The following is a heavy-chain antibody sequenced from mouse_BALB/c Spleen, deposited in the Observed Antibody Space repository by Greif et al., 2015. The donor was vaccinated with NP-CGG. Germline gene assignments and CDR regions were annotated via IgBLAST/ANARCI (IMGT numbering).Heavy chain of an antibody. CDR3: ARDWYFDY. CDR1: GYTFTSSW. Sequence: QVQLQQSGSVLVRPGASVKLSCKASGYTFTSSWMHWAKQRPGQGLEWIGEIRPNSGNTNYNEKFKGKATLTVDTSSSTAYVDLSSLTSEDSAVYYCARDWYFDYWGQGTTLTVSS. CDR2: IRPNSGNT. J-gene: IGHJ2*01. D-gene: IGHD4-1*01. V-gene: IGHV1S130*01.